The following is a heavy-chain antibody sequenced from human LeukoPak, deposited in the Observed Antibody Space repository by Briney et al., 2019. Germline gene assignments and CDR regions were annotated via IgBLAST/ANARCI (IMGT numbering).Heavy chain of an antibody. CDR2: IYYSGST. CDR1: GGSISSYY. D-gene: IGHD6-19*01. Sequence: SETLSLTCTVSGGSISSYYWSWIRQPPGKGLEWIGYIYYSGSTNYNPSLKSRVTISVDTSKNQFSLKLSSVTAADAAVYYCAREYSSGWSGAGYWGQGTLVTVSS. J-gene: IGHJ4*02. V-gene: IGHV4-59*01. CDR3: AREYSSGWSGAGY.